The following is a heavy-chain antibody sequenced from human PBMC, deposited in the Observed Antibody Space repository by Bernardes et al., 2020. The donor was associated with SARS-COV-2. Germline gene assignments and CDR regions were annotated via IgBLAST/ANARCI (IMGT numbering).Heavy chain of an antibody. Sequence: GGSLRLSCAASGFTFSTYAMSWVRQAPGKGLEWVSAISGSGGNTYYADSVKGRCTISRDNSKNTLYLRMNDLRAEDTAVYYCAKDNPGGSFYDFDFWGQGTLVTVSS. CDR2: ISGSGGNT. D-gene: IGHD1-26*01. CDR3: AKDNPGGSFYDFDF. V-gene: IGHV3-23*01. J-gene: IGHJ4*02. CDR1: GFTFSTYA.